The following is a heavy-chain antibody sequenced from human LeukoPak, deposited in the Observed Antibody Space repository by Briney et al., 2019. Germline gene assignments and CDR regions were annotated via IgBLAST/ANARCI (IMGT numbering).Heavy chain of an antibody. CDR3: ASGGAIFTFFDS. J-gene: IGHJ4*02. Sequence: PSETLSLTCTVSGDSISSGDYYWTWLRQPAGKGLEWIGRVVPGESTLYNPSLRSRVSISSDTSKNQVSLRLTSVTAAYTADYFSASGGAIFTFFDSWGEGTQVTVSS. CDR2: VVPGEST. V-gene: IGHV4-61*02. D-gene: IGHD2-15*01. CDR1: GDSISSGDYY.